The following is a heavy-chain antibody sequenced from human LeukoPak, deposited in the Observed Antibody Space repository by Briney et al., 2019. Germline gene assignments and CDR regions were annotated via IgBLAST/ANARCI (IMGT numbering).Heavy chain of an antibody. CDR2: IKYDESER. CDR3: TRVTTNGYFEY. J-gene: IGHJ4*02. CDR1: GFTFSSFW. Sequence: GGSLRLSCAASGFTFSSFWMAWVRQAPGKGLEWVASIKYDESERHHVDSVEGRITISRDNAKNSLYLQMNSLRAEDTAVYFCTRVTTNGYFEYWGQGTLVTVSS. D-gene: IGHD1-1*01. V-gene: IGHV3-7*04.